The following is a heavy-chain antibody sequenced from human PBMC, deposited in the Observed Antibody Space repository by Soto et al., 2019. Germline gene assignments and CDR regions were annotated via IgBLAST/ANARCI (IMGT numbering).Heavy chain of an antibody. Sequence: EVQLVETGGGLIQPGGSLRLSCAASGFTVSNNYMSWLRQAPGKGLEWVSLIYSGGSTFYADSVKGRFTISRDNTKDTLFLQMNSLRAEDTGVYFCATYTSLDYWGQGTLVTVSS. CDR3: ATYTSLDY. CDR1: GFTVSNNY. V-gene: IGHV3-53*02. CDR2: IYSGGST. J-gene: IGHJ4*02. D-gene: IGHD2-2*02.